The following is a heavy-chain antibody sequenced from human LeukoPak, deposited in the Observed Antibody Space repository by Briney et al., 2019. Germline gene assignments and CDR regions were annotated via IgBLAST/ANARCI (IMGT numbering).Heavy chain of an antibody. Sequence: GGSLRLSSAASGFTFSSYSMNWVRQAPGKGLGWVSYISSSSSTIYYADSVKGRFTISRDNAKNSLYLQMNSLRAEDTAVYYCARVGDIVVVPAALYYFDYWGQGTLVTVSS. CDR3: ARVGDIVVVPAALYYFDY. CDR2: ISSSSSTI. CDR1: GFTFSSYS. D-gene: IGHD2-2*01. V-gene: IGHV3-48*01. J-gene: IGHJ4*02.